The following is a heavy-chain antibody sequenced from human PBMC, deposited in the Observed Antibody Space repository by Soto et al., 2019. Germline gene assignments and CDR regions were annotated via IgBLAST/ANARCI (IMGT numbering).Heavy chain of an antibody. CDR3: ARTPSGSFDY. Sequence: GGSLRLSCAASGFTFSSYAMSWVRQAPGKGLEWVSAISGSGGSTHYADSVKGRFTISRDNSKNTLYLQMNSLRAEDTAVYYCARTPSGSFDYWGQGTLVIVSS. CDR1: GFTFSSYA. D-gene: IGHD1-26*01. V-gene: IGHV3-23*01. CDR2: ISGSGGST. J-gene: IGHJ4*02.